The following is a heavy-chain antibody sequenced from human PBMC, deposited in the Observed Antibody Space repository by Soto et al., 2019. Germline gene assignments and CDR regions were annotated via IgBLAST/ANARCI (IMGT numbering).Heavy chain of an antibody. CDR1: GGTFSRHA. CDR3: ARAQRGFLEWLLNAFDI. V-gene: IGHV1-69*01. Sequence: QVQLVQSGAEVRKPGSSVKVSCKASGGTFSRHAISWVRQAPGQGLEWMGGIIPIFGTANHAQKFQGRVTIIADESTSTVYMELSSLRSEDTAVYYCARAQRGFLEWLLNAFDIWGQGTMVTVSS. CDR2: IIPIFGTA. D-gene: IGHD3-3*01. J-gene: IGHJ3*02.